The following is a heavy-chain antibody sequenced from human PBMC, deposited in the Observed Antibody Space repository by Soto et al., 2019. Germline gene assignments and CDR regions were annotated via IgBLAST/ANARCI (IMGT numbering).Heavy chain of an antibody. D-gene: IGHD6-13*01. CDR2: IYYSGST. Sequence: QVQLQESGPGLVKPSQTLSLTCTVSGGSISSGGYYWSWIRQHPGKGLEWIGYIYYSGSTYYNPSLKSRVTISVDTSKNQFSLKLSSVTAADTAVYYCARDTGRISRRTPGMDVWGQGTTVTVSS. J-gene: IGHJ6*02. CDR1: GGSISSGGYY. CDR3: ARDTGRISRRTPGMDV. V-gene: IGHV4-31*03.